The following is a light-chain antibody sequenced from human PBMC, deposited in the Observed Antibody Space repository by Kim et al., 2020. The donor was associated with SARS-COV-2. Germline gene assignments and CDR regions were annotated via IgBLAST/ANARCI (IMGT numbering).Light chain of an antibody. V-gene: IGLV6-57*03. CDR1: SGSIASNY. Sequence: TVTISCTRSSGSIASNYVQWYQQRPGSAPTTVIYEDDQRPSGIPDRFSGSIDRSSNSASLTISGLKTEDEADYYCQSYDSSNPHWVFGGGTQLTVL. CDR3: QSYDSSNPHWV. J-gene: IGLJ3*02. CDR2: EDD.